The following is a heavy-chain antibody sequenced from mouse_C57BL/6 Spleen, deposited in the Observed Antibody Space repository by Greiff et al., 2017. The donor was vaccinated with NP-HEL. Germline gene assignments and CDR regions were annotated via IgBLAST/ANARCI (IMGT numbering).Heavy chain of an antibody. Sequence: EVKLQESGPGLVKPSQSLSLTCSVTGYSITSGYYWNWIRQFPGNKLEWMGYISYDGSNNYNPSLKNRISITRDTSKNQFVLKLNSVTTEDTATYYCSRVRLEGYFDVWGTGTTVTVSS. CDR2: ISYDGSN. J-gene: IGHJ1*03. CDR1: GYSITSGYY. V-gene: IGHV3-6*01. CDR3: SRVRLEGYFDV. D-gene: IGHD2-2*01.